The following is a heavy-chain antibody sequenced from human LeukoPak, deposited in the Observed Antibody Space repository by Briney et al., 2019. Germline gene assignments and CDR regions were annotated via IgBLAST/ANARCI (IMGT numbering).Heavy chain of an antibody. CDR2: IIPIFGTA. CDR3: ARGATSSGWRWIHNWFDL. V-gene: IGHV1-69*05. Sequence: SVKVSCKASGGTFSSYAISWVRQAPGQGLEWMGGIIPIFGTANYAQKFQGRVTITTDESTSTAYMELSSLRSEDTAVYYCARGATSSGWRWIHNWFDLWGQGTLVTVSS. CDR1: GGTFSSYA. J-gene: IGHJ5*02. D-gene: IGHD6-19*01.